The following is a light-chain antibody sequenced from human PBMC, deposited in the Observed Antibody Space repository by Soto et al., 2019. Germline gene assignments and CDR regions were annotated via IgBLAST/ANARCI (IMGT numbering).Light chain of an antibody. CDR2: EVS. CDR3: SSYASSSTGV. Sequence: QSALTQPASVSGSPGQSITISCTGTSSDVGGYNFVSWYQQYPGKAPKLMIYEVSNRPSGVSNRFSGSKSDNTASLTISGLQAEDEADYYCSSYASSSTGVFGGGTKLTVL. J-gene: IGLJ3*02. V-gene: IGLV2-14*01. CDR1: SSDVGGYNF.